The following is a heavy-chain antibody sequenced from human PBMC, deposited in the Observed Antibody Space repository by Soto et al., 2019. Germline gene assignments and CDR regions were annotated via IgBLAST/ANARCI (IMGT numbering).Heavy chain of an antibody. Sequence: SQTLSLPCAISGDSVSSNSAAWNWIRQSPSRGLEWLGRTYYRSKWYNDYAVSVKSRITINPDTSKNQFSLQLNSVTPEDTAVYYCARTPHPRIAAAYYFDYWGQGTLVTVSS. J-gene: IGHJ4*02. D-gene: IGHD6-13*01. CDR2: TYYRSKWYN. CDR1: GDSVSSNSAA. V-gene: IGHV6-1*01. CDR3: ARTPHPRIAAAYYFDY.